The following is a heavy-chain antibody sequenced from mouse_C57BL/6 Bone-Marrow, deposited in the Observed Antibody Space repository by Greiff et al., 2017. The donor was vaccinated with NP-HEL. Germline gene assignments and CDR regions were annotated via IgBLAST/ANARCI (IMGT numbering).Heavy chain of an antibody. CDR3: ARSEGITTGRDYAMDY. CDR2: IDPNSGGT. CDR1: GYTFTSYW. Sequence: QVQLQQPGAELVKPGASVKLSCKASGYTFTSYWMHWVKQRPGRGLEWIGRIDPNSGGTKYNEKFKSKATLTVDKPSSTAYMQLSSLTSEDSAVYYCARSEGITTGRDYAMDYWGQGTSVTVSS. D-gene: IGHD1-1*01. V-gene: IGHV1-72*01. J-gene: IGHJ4*01.